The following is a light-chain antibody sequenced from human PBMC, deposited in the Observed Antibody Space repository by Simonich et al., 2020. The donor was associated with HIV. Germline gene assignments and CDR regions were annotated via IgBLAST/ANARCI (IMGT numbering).Light chain of an antibody. CDR2: KAS. J-gene: IGKJ2*01. V-gene: IGKV1-5*03. CDR3: QQSYSTPYT. Sequence: DIQMTQSPSTLSASVGDRVTITCRASQSISSWLAWYQQKPGKAPKLLIYKASSLESGVPSRFSGSGSGTDFTLTISSLQPEDFATYSCQQSYSTPYTFGQGTKLEIK. CDR1: QSISSW.